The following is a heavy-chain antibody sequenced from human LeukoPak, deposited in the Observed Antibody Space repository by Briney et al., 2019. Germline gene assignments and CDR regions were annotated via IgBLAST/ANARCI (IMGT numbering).Heavy chain of an antibody. CDR2: INPNTGST. V-gene: IGHV1-2*02. CDR3: AREMGETGVAGTLDN. D-gene: IGHD6-19*01. Sequence: GASVKVSCKASGYSFTGHFMTWVRQAPGQGLEWMGWINPNTGSTNYAQKFQGRVTMTRDTSITTAYMELNSLGSDDTAVYYCAREMGETGVAGTLDNWGQGTLVTVSS. J-gene: IGHJ4*02. CDR1: GYSFTGHF.